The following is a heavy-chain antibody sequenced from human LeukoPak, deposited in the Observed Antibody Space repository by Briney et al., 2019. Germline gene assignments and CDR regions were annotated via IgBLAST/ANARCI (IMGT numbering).Heavy chain of an antibody. CDR1: GFTFTTFW. V-gene: IGHV3-74*01. D-gene: IGHD3-22*01. CDR3: AKSWNYYDSSGDDALDI. J-gene: IGHJ3*02. CDR2: INHDGSST. Sequence: GGSLRLSCATSGFTFTTFWMHWVRQAPGKGLVWVSRINHDGSSTYYADSVKGRFTISRDNSKNTLYLQMNSLRVEDTAVYYCAKSWNYYDSSGDDALDIWGQGTMVTVSS.